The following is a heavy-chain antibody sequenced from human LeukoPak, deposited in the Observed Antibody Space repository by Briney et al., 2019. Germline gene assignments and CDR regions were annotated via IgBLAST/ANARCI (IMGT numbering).Heavy chain of an antibody. CDR3: ARAYSGYDFFDY. D-gene: IGHD5-12*01. Sequence: SVKVSCKASGGTFSRYAISWVRQAPGQGLEWMGGIIPIFGTANYAQKFQGRVTITADESTSTAYMEVSSLRSEDTAVYYCARAYSGYDFFDYWGQGILVTVSA. V-gene: IGHV1-69*01. CDR1: GGTFSRYA. J-gene: IGHJ4*02. CDR2: IIPIFGTA.